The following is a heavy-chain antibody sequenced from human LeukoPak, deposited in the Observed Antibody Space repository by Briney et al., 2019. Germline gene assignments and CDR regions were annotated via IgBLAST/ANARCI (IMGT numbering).Heavy chain of an antibody. D-gene: IGHD4-23*01. CDR1: GGSISSGDYY. CDR3: ARAPDYGANDY. V-gene: IGHV4-30-4*01. CDR2: IHYSGST. J-gene: IGHJ4*02. Sequence: SETLSLTCTVSGGSISSGDYYWSWIRQPPGKGLEWIGYIHYSGSTHYNPSLKSRVTISVDTSKDQFSLRLTSVTAADTAVHYGARAPDYGANDYWGQGTLVTVSS.